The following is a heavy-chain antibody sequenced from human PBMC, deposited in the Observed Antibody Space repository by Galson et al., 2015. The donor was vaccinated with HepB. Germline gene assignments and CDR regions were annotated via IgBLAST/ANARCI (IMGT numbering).Heavy chain of an antibody. CDR2: ISGSASST. CDR1: GFTFSSYA. Sequence: SLRLSCAASGFTFSSYAMSWVRQAPGKGLEWVSAISGSASSTYYGDSVEGRFTISRDNSKNRLYLQMNSLRAGDTAVYYCARVGWELRPLDYWGQGTLVTVSS. V-gene: IGHV3-23*01. D-gene: IGHD1-26*01. CDR3: ARVGWELRPLDY. J-gene: IGHJ4*02.